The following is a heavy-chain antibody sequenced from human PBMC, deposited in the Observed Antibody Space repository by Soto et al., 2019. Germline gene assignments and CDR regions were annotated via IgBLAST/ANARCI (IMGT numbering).Heavy chain of an antibody. CDR3: ARDDGSGSYLYFYGMDV. V-gene: IGHV3-30*03. Sequence: QVQLVESGGGVVLPGRSLRLSCAAAGFSFGNYGMHWVRQAPGEGLEGVALISHDAKKGYYADSVQGRFTISRDNSKNTLYLQMNSLRAEDTAVYYCARDDGSGSYLYFYGMDVWGQGTTVTVSS. CDR2: ISHDAKKG. D-gene: IGHD3-10*01. CDR1: GFSFGNYG. J-gene: IGHJ6*02.